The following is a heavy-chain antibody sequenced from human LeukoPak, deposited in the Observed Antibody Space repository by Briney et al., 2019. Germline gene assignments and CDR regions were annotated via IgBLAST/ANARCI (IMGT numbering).Heavy chain of an antibody. CDR2: INHSGST. D-gene: IGHD6-13*01. V-gene: IGHV4-34*01. CDR1: GGSFSGYY. CDR3: ARDQGRSSSWYYYYYGMDV. Sequence: PSETLSLTCAVYGGSFSGYYWSWIRQPPGKGLEWIGEINHSGSTNYNPSLKSRVTISVDTSKNQFSLKLSSVTAADTAVYYCARDQGRSSSWYYYYYGMDVWGQGTTVTVSS. J-gene: IGHJ6*02.